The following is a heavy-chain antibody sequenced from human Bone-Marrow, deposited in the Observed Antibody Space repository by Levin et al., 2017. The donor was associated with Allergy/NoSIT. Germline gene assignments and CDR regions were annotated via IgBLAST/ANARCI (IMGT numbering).Heavy chain of an antibody. CDR3: ASELELGTYNAFDI. J-gene: IGHJ3*02. D-gene: IGHD3-10*01. V-gene: IGHV3-48*03. CDR1: GFILSSYE. Sequence: GESLKISCAASGFILSSYEMDWVRQAPGKGLEWVSWISSSGRTTYYTDSVKGRFTISRDSAKNSLYLQMNSLRVDHTAVYYCASELELGTYNAFDIWGQGTMVTVSS. CDR2: ISSSGRTT.